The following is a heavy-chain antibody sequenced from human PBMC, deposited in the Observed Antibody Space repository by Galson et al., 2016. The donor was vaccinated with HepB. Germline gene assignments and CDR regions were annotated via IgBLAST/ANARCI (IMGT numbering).Heavy chain of an antibody. CDR2: ISDDGSNK. V-gene: IGHV3-30*04. CDR3: ARAVPMIVVVITGAFDI. CDR1: GFTFGSYA. D-gene: IGHD3-22*01. Sequence: SLRLSCAASGFTFGSYAMYWVRQAPGKGLEWVAVISDDGSNKYYADSVKGRFTISRDNSKNTLYLQMNSLRAEDTAVYYCARAVPMIVVVITGAFDIWGQGTMVTVSS. J-gene: IGHJ3*02.